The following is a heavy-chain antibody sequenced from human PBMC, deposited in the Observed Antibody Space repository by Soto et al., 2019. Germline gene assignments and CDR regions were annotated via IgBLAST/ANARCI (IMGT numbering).Heavy chain of an antibody. CDR3: ARHRGYGDIDY. D-gene: IGHD4-17*01. CDR1: GGSISSSSYY. Sequence: QLQLQESGPGLVKPSGTLSLTCTVSGGSISSSSYYWGWIRQPPGKGLEWIGSIYYSGSTYYNPSLRRRVTISVDTSKNQFSLKLSSVTAADTAVYYCARHRGYGDIDYWGQGTLVTVSS. V-gene: IGHV4-39*01. CDR2: IYYSGST. J-gene: IGHJ4*02.